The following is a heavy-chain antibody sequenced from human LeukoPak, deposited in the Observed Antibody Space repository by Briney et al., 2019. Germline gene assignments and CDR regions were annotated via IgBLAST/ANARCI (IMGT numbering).Heavy chain of an antibody. J-gene: IGHJ4*02. CDR3: AKDALWFGELSYYFDY. CDR1: GFTFSSYA. D-gene: IGHD3-10*01. CDR2: ISASGAST. Sequence: PGGSLRLSCAASGFTFSSYAMGWVRQAPGKGLEWVSAISASGASTYYADSVKGRFTISRDNSKNTLYLQMNSLRAEDTAVYYCAKDALWFGELSYYFDYWGQGTLVTVSS. V-gene: IGHV3-23*01.